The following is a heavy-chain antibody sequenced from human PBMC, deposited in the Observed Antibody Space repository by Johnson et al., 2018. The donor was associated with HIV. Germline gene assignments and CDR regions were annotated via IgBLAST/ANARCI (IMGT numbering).Heavy chain of an antibody. D-gene: IGHD2-8*01. CDR2: IYSGGSP. J-gene: IGHJ3*02. V-gene: IGHV3-66*01. Sequence: VYLVESGGGLVQPGGSLRLSCAASGFTVSTNYMSWIRQAPGKGLEWVSVIYSGGSPYYADSVKGRFTISRDNSKNTLYLQMNSLRAEDTAVYYCARLGLTDAFDIWGQGTMVTVSP. CDR3: ARLGLTDAFDI. CDR1: GFTVSTNY.